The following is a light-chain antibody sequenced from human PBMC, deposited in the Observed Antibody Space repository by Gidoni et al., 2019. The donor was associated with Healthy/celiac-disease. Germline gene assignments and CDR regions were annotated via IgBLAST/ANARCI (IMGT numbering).Light chain of an antibody. Sequence: SALTQPRSVCGSPGQSVTISCTGTSSDVGGYNYVSWYQQHPGKAPKLMIYDASNRPSGVPDRFSGSKSGNTASLTISGLQAEDEADYYCCSYAGSYTYVFGTGTKVTVL. CDR2: DAS. V-gene: IGLV2-11*01. CDR3: CSYAGSYTYV. J-gene: IGLJ1*01. CDR1: SSDVGGYNY.